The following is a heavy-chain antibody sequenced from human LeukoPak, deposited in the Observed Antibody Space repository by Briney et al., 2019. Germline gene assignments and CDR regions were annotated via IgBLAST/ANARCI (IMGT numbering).Heavy chain of an antibody. J-gene: IGHJ6*03. D-gene: IGHD6-13*01. CDR2: IDWDGDK. V-gene: IGHV2-70*20. Sequence: SGPTLVRPTQTLTLTCTFSGFSLSTSGMSVNWVRQPLGKALEWLGLIDWDGDKFFSTSLKTRLTISKVTSKDQVVLTMTNMDPVDTATYYCARTLGSLGIAPMDVWGKGTTVTVSS. CDR3: ARTLGSLGIAPMDV. CDR1: GFSLSTSGMS.